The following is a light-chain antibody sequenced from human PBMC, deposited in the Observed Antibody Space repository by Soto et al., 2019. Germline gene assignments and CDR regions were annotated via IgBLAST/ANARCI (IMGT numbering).Light chain of an antibody. CDR1: QSVSSSY. CDR2: GAS. CDR3: QQYGSSPLT. Sequence: EIVLTQSPGTLSLSPGERATLSCRASQSVSSSYLAWYQQKPGQAPRLLIYGASSRATGIPDRFSGSGSGTDLTLTIRRLEPEEFAVYYGQQYGSSPLTFGGGTKVEIK. J-gene: IGKJ4*01. V-gene: IGKV3-20*01.